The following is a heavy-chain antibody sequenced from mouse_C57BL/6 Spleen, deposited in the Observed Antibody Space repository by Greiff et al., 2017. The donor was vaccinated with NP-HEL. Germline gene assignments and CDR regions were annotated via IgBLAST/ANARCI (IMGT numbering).Heavy chain of an antibody. Sequence: EVQLVESGGGLVKPGGSLKLSCAASGFTFSDYGMHWVRQAPEKGLEWVAYISSGSSTIYYADTVKGRFTISSNNAKNTLFLQMTSMRAEDTAIYYCAREITTVVATPFDYWGQGTTLTVSS. CDR2: ISSGSSTI. D-gene: IGHD1-1*01. CDR3: AREITTVVATPFDY. J-gene: IGHJ2*01. CDR1: GFTFSDYG. V-gene: IGHV5-17*01.